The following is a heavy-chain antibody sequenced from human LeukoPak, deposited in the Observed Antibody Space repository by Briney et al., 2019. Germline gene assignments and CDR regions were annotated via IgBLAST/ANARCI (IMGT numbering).Heavy chain of an antibody. V-gene: IGHV3-48*01. J-gene: IGHJ4*02. CDR2: ISSSSSTI. CDR1: GFTFSNYA. Sequence: GGSLRLSCAASGFTFSNYAMSWVRQAPGKGLEWVSYISSSSSTIYYADSVKGRFTISRDNAKNSLYLQMNSLRAEDTAVYYCAREWCSSTSCYGGGPDFDYWGQGTLVTVSS. CDR3: AREWCSSTSCYGGGPDFDY. D-gene: IGHD2-2*01.